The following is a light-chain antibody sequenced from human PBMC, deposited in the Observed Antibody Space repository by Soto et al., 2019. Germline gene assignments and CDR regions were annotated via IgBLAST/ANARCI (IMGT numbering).Light chain of an antibody. Sequence: DIGLTQSPDTVSLSPGERATLSCRASQSVSSSNFAWYQQKPAQAPRLLIYGASRRAPGIPERFSGSGSGTDFTLTISRLEPEDFATYYCQQSYSVRTFGQGSKVDIK. J-gene: IGKJ1*01. V-gene: IGKV3-20*01. CDR2: GAS. CDR1: QSVSSSN. CDR3: QQSYSVRT.